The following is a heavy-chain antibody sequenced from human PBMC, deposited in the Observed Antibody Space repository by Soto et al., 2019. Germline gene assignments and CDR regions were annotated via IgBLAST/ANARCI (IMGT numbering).Heavy chain of an antibody. CDR1: GFTFSSYD. Sequence: GSLRLSCAASGFTFSSYDMHWVRQATGKGLEWVSAIGTAGDTYYPGSVKGRFTISRENAKNSLYLQMNSLRAGDTAVYYCARGLYGDPREYFQYWGQGTLVTVSS. J-gene: IGHJ1*01. CDR2: IGTAGDT. V-gene: IGHV3-13*01. CDR3: ARGLYGDPREYFQY. D-gene: IGHD4-17*01.